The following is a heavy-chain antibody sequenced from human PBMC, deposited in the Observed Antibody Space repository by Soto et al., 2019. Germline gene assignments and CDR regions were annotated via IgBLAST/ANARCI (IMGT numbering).Heavy chain of an antibody. CDR1: GLTFSIYA. CDR3: AKEEGAGATAFDY. J-gene: IGHJ4*02. Sequence: PGGSLRLSCAASGLTFSIYAMSWVRQAPGKRLEWVSGITGYGGGGYTYYADSVKGRFTISRDNSRNTLYLEMNSLRAEDTAVYYCAKEEGAGATAFDYWGQGTPVTVSS. CDR2: ITGYGGGGYT. D-gene: IGHD1-26*01. V-gene: IGHV3-23*01.